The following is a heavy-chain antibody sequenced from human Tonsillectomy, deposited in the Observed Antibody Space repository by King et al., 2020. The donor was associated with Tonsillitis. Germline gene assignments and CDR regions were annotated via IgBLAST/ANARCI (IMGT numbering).Heavy chain of an antibody. J-gene: IGHJ6*03. Sequence: HVQLVESGGGVVQPGRSLRLSCEVSGFTFTDYGMHWVRQAPGKGLEWVAVIWYDGNRKYYADSVKGRFTISRDDSKSTLFLQMTSLRAEDAAVYYCARDEVYFYYNMDVWGKGTTVTVS. CDR2: IWYDGNRK. CDR3: ARDEVYFYYNMDV. V-gene: IGHV3-33*01. CDR1: GFTFTDYG.